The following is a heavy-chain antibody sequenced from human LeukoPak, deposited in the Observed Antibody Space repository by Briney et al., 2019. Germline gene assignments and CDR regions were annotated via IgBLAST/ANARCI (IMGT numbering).Heavy chain of an antibody. Sequence: SETLSLTCTVSGVSMTTYYWSWIRQPPGKGLEWIGYIFYSGSTNYNPSLKSRVTLSVDTSKNQFSLRLSSVTAADTAVYYCARLTASDSSGVDYWGQGTLVTVSS. J-gene: IGHJ4*02. V-gene: IGHV4-59*08. CDR3: ARLTASDSSGVDY. D-gene: IGHD6-19*01. CDR2: IFYSGST. CDR1: GVSMTTYY.